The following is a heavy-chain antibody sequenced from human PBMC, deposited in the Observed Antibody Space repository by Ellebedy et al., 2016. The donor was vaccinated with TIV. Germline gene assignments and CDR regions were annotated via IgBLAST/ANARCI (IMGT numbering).Heavy chain of an antibody. Sequence: GESLKISCAASGFIFSTYSMNWVRQAPGKGLEWVSFITSDSTTIFYAGSVKGRFTISRDNAKNSLFLQMNSLRAEDTAVYYCVRGRGIAAAGTPAPDYWGQGTLVTVSS. CDR3: VRGRGIAAAGTPAPDY. CDR2: ITSDSTTI. D-gene: IGHD6-13*01. J-gene: IGHJ4*02. V-gene: IGHV3-48*04. CDR1: GFIFSTYS.